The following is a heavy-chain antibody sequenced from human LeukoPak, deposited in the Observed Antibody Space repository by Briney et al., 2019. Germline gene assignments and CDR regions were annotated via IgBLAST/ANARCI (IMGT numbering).Heavy chain of an antibody. V-gene: IGHV3-33*01. CDR2: ILNDGSQE. CDR1: GFAFSSYG. J-gene: IGHJ3*02. CDR3: ARDDALGDNALDI. Sequence: GGSLRLSCAASGFAFSSYGMHWVRQAPGKGLEWVAVILNDGSQEKYADSVKGRFTISRDNSKNTLFLQMNSLRAEDTAVYYCARDDALGDNALDIWGQGTMVTVSS. D-gene: IGHD3-16*01.